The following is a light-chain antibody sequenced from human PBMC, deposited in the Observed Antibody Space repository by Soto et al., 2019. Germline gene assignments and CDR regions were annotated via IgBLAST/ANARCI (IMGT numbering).Light chain of an antibody. Sequence: VVALSPRTLSLSPGERATLSCRASQSVTNSFLAWYQQKPGQAPRLLIYGASRRATGIRDRFTGSGSGTDVTLTICRLEPEDFAVYYCQQYVSPLWAFGQGTKVDIK. V-gene: IGKV3-20*01. CDR1: QSVTNSF. CDR2: GAS. J-gene: IGKJ1*01. CDR3: QQYVSPLWA.